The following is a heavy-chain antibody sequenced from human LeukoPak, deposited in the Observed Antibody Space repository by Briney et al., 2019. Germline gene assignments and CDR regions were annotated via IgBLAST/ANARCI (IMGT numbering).Heavy chain of an antibody. CDR3: ATLHYYDILTGFRKNSHFDY. Sequence: PGGSLRLSCAASGFTVSSNYMSWVRQAPGKGLEWVSVIYSGGSRYYADSVKGRFTISRDNSKNTMYLQMNSLRAEDTAVYYCATLHYYDILTGFRKNSHFDYWGQGTLVTVSS. CDR1: GFTVSSNY. CDR2: IYSGGSR. J-gene: IGHJ4*02. D-gene: IGHD3-9*01. V-gene: IGHV3-53*01.